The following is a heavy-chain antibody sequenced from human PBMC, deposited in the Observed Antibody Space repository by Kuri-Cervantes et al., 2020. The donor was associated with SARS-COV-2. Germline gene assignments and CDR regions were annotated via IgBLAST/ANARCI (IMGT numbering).Heavy chain of an antibody. CDR2: TKHSGSS. CDR1: GGSFSGYY. J-gene: IGHJ6*03. CDR3: SRHITGIEHTVVLIAPYHYHYYQDL. D-gene: IGHD2-21*01. Sequence: SETLSLTCAVYGGSFSGYYWGWNRQPPGKGLEWIGETKHSGSSNYNQCLKTRVTISVDTSKNQFSLMLRSVTAADTAVYYCSRHITGIEHTVVLIAPYHYHYYQDLWGKGPPVTASS. V-gene: IGHV4-34*01.